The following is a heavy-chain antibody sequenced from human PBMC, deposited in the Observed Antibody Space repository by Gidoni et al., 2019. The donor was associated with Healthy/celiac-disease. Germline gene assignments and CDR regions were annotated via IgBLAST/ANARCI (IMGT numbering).Heavy chain of an antibody. CDR3: ARHGHYSLYYFDY. CDR2: IYYSGST. J-gene: IGHJ4*02. V-gene: IGHV4-39*01. D-gene: IGHD4-4*01. CDR1: GGSISSSSYY. Sequence: QLQLQESGPGLVKPSETLSLTCTVSGGSISSSSYYWGWIRQPPGKGLEWIGSIYYSGSTYYNPSLKSRVTIAADTSKNQFSLKLSSVTAADTAVYYCARHGHYSLYYFDYWGQGTLVTVSS.